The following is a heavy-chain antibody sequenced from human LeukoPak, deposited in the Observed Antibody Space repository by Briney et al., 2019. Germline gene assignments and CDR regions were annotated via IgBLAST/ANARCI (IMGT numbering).Heavy chain of an antibody. Sequence: ASVKVSCKASGYTFTSYDINWVRQATGQGLEWMGWMNPNSGNTGYAQKFQGRVTMTRNTSISTAYVELSSLRSEDTAVYYCARGPNYDFWSGYYTLYYWGQGTLVTVSS. V-gene: IGHV1-8*01. CDR2: MNPNSGNT. D-gene: IGHD3-3*01. CDR1: GYTFTSYD. J-gene: IGHJ4*02. CDR3: ARGPNYDFWSGYYTLYY.